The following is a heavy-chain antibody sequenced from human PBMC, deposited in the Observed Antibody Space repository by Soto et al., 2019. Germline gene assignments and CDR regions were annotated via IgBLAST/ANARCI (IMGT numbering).Heavy chain of an antibody. J-gene: IGHJ6*04. CDR3: AKDRRWVMDV. CDR1: GFTFSNYD. Sequence: GGSLRLSCAASGFTFSNYDMSWVRQAPGKGLEWVSAVSERGRSTYYADSVKGRFTISRDNSKNTLYLQMNSLRAEDTAVYFCAKDRRWVMDVWAEGTTVTVSS. D-gene: IGHD1-26*01. V-gene: IGHV3-23*01. CDR2: VSERGRST.